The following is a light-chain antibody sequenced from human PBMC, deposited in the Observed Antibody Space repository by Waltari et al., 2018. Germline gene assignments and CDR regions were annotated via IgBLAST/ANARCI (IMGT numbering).Light chain of an antibody. J-gene: IGKJ3*01. V-gene: IGKV1-33*01. CDR2: DAS. CDR3: QRYDNLPIFA. Sequence: DIQMTQSPSSLSASVGDRVTITCQASQDISNYLNWYQQKPGKAPKLLIHDASSLETGVPSRFSGSKSGTYVTFTISSLQPEDVATYYCQRYDNLPIFAFGPGTKVNIK. CDR1: QDISNY.